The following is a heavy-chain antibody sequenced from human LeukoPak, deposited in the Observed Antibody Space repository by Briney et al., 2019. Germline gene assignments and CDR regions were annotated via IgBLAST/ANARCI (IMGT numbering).Heavy chain of an antibody. CDR2: IYHSGRT. V-gene: IGHV4-34*01. D-gene: IGHD5-24*01. CDR1: GGTFSGYY. J-gene: IGHJ4*02. CDR3: ARANNFRFDS. Sequence: KPSETLSLTCAVSGGTFSGYYWSWIRQSPGKGLEWIGEIYHSGRTNYNPTLQSRATLSVDTSKRQFSLRLTSLTAADAGIYYCARANNFRFDSWGQKTLVTVSS.